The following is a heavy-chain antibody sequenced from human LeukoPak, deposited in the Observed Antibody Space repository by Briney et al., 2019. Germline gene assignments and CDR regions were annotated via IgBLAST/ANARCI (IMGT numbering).Heavy chain of an antibody. CDR2: ISDRGGTA. CDR1: GFTFSSYA. D-gene: IGHD5-12*01. V-gene: IGHV3-23*01. J-gene: IGHJ4*02. Sequence: QPGGSLRLSCAASGFTFSSYAMSWVRQAPGKGLEWVSSISDRGGTAYYADSVKGRFTISRDNSKNTVYLQMNSLRAEDTALYYCAKDLIEEHSGYGHFDYWGQGTLVTVSS. CDR3: AKDLIEEHSGYGHFDY.